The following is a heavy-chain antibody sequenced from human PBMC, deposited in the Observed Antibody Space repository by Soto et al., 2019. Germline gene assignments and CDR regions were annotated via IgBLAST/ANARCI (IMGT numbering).Heavy chain of an antibody. Sequence: QVQLQESGPGLVKPSQTLSLTCTVSGGSISSGDYYWSWIRQPPGKGLEWIGYIYYSGSTYYNPSLKSRVTISVDTSKNQFSLKLSSVTAADTAVYYCARPREDYGDAPDAFDIWGQGTMVTVSS. CDR1: GGSISSGDYY. CDR2: IYYSGST. J-gene: IGHJ3*02. D-gene: IGHD4-17*01. CDR3: ARPREDYGDAPDAFDI. V-gene: IGHV4-30-4*01.